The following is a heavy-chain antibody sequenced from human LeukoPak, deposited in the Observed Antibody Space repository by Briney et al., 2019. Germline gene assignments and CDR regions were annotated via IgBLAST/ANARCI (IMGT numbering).Heavy chain of an antibody. V-gene: IGHV3-30*18. CDR3: AKDGYSGYFPAY. Sequence: QAGGSLRLSCAASGFTFSSYGMHWVRQAPGKGLEWVAVISYDGSNKYYAGSVKGRFTISRDNSKNTLYLQMNSLRAEDTAVYYCAKDGYSGYFPAYWGQGTLVTVSS. CDR2: ISYDGSNK. J-gene: IGHJ4*02. D-gene: IGHD5-12*01. CDR1: GFTFSSYG.